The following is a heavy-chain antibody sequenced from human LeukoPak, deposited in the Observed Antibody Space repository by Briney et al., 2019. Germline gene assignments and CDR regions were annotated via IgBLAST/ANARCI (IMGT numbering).Heavy chain of an antibody. V-gene: IGHV4-34*01. Sequence: PETLSLTCAVYGGSFSGYYWSWIRQPPGKGLEWIGEIDHSGSTNYNPSLKSRVTISVDTSKNQFSLKLSSVTAADTAVYYCARRDWGLYYYYYMDVWGKGTTVTVSS. D-gene: IGHD3/OR15-3a*01. CDR1: GGSFSGYY. CDR3: ARRDWGLYYYYYMDV. CDR2: IDHSGST. J-gene: IGHJ6*03.